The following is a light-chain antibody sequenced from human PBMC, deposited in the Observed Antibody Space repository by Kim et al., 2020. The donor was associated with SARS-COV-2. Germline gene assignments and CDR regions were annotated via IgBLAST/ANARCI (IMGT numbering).Light chain of an antibody. CDR1: QSLVYSEVNIY. J-gene: IGKJ3*01. Sequence: PASISFRYSQSLVYSEVNIYLICFLQRPGQSPRRLIYKVSNRDSGVPDRFSGIVSGTDFTLQISSVEAEDVGVYYCMQGTHWPFTFGPGTKVDIK. CDR3: MQGTHWPFT. CDR2: KVS. V-gene: IGKV2-30*01.